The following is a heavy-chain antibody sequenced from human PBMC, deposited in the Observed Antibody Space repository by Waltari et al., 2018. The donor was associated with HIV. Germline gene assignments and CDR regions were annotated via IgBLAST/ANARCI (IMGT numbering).Heavy chain of an antibody. CDR3: AKGPTLTSPPTYFNY. V-gene: IGHV3-9*01. J-gene: IGHJ4*02. CDR2: ISWNGGSI. Sequence: EVHLVESGGGLVQPGRSLRLSCAASGFTFDDYAMHWVRQTPGKGLGWVSGISWNGGSIGYADSVKGRFTISRDNAKNSLFLQMNSLRPEDTAFYYCAKGPTLTSPPTYFNYWGQGTLVTVSS. CDR1: GFTFDDYA. D-gene: IGHD2-2*01.